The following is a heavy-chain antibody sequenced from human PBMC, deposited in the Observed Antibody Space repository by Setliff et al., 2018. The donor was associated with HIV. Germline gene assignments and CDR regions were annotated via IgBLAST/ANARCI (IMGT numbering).Heavy chain of an antibody. CDR2: IYYSGST. CDR3: ARLRITMIMMLNYFDY. CDR1: GGSIRSSSYY. D-gene: IGHD3-22*01. V-gene: IGHV4-39*01. Sequence: SETLSLTCTVSGGSIRSSSYYWGWIRQPPGKGLAWIGSIYYSGSTYYNPSLKSRLTISGDTSKNQFSLRLTSVTAADTAVYFCARLRITMIMMLNYFDYWGQGTLVTVSS. J-gene: IGHJ4*02.